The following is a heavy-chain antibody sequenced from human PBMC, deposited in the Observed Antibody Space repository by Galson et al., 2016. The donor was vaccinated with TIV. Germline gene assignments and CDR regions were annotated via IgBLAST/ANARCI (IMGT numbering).Heavy chain of an antibody. Sequence: SVKVSCKASGGIFRSYAISWVRQAPGQGLEWMGGIIAIFGIPNYAQKFQGTVTITADESTTTVYMELSSLGSDDTAVYYRARGSSYYSNYLDVWGKGTTVTVSS. V-gene: IGHV1-69*13. J-gene: IGHJ6*03. CDR1: GGIFRSYA. CDR2: IIAIFGIP. CDR3: ARGSSYYSNYLDV. D-gene: IGHD3-3*01.